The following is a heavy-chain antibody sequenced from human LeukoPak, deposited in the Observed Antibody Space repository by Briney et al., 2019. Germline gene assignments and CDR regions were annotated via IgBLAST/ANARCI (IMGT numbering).Heavy chain of an antibody. CDR3: ARQDGYGLYYFDY. CDR2: IYPGDSDT. J-gene: IGHJ4*02. CDR1: GYSFTTYW. D-gene: IGHD5-18*01. V-gene: IGHV5-51*01. Sequence: GESLKISCKGSGYSFTTYWIGWVRQMPGKGLDWMGIIYPGDSDTRYSPSFQGQVTISVDKSISTAFLQWSSLKASDTAMYFCARQDGYGLYYFDYWGQGTLVTVSS.